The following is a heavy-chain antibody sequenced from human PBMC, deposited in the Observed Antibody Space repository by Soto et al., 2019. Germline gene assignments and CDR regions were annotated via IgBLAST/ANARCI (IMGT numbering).Heavy chain of an antibody. V-gene: IGHV3-30*14. Sequence: PGGSLRLSCAASGFTFSSYAMHWVRQAPGKGLEWVAVISYDGSNKYYADSVKGRFTISRDNSKNTLYLQMNSLRAEDTAVYYCARDRWGIAAAGNDYYYGMDVWGQGTTVTVSS. CDR2: ISYDGSNK. CDR3: ARDRWGIAAAGNDYYYGMDV. D-gene: IGHD6-13*01. CDR1: GFTFSSYA. J-gene: IGHJ6*02.